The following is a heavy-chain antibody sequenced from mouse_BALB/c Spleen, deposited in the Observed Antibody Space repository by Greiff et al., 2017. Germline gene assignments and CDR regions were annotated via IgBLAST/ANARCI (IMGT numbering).Heavy chain of an antibody. J-gene: IGHJ3*01. CDR1: GYSFTSYY. V-gene: IGHV1S135*01. D-gene: IGHD1-1*01. CDR2: IDPFNGGT. CDR3: ARSYYGSSWFAY. Sequence: VQLQQSGPELMKPGASVKISCKASGYSFTSYYMHWVKQSHGKSLEWIGYIDPFNGGTSYNKKFKGKATLTVDKSSSTAYMHLSSLTSEDSAVYYCARSYYGSSWFAYWGQGTLVTVS.